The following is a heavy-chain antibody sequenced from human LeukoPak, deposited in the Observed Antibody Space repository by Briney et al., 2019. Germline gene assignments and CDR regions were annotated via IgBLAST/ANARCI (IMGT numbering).Heavy chain of an antibody. D-gene: IGHD6-13*01. V-gene: IGHV3-21*01. CDR2: ISSSSSYI. CDR3: ARDRAAAGTPFDY. CDR1: GLTFSSYS. Sequence: GGSLRLSCAASGLTFSSYSMNWVRQAPGKGLEWVSSISSSSSYIYYADSVKGRFTISRDNAKNSLYLQMNSLRAEDTAVYYCARDRAAAGTPFDYWGQGTLVTVSS. J-gene: IGHJ4*02.